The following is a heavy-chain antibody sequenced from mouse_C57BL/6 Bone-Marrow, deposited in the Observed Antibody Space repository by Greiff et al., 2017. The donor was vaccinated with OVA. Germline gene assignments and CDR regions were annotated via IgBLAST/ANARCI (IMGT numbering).Heavy chain of an antibody. CDR3: ARWLRRTLFDY. D-gene: IGHD2-2*01. V-gene: IGHV1-64*01. CDR1: GYTFTSYW. J-gene: IGHJ2*01. CDR2: IHPNSGST. Sequence: QVQLQQPGAELVKPGASVTLSCKASGYTFTSYWMHWVKQRPGQGLEWIGMIHPNSGSTNYNEKFKSKATLTVDKSSSTAYMQLSSLTSEDSAVYYCARWLRRTLFDYWGQGTTLTVSS.